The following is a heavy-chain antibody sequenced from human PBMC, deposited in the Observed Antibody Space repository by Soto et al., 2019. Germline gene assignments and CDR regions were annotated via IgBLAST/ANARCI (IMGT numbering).Heavy chain of an antibody. Sequence: QVQLVPSGDEVKKPGASVTVSCKASGYTFTSYGISWVRQAPGQGLEWMGWLSAYNGNTNYAQKLQGRVTMTTDTSTSTAYMELRSLRSDDTAVYYCARVALGYSYDELDYWGQGTLVTVSS. J-gene: IGHJ4*02. D-gene: IGHD5-18*01. CDR2: LSAYNGNT. V-gene: IGHV1-18*01. CDR3: ARVALGYSYDELDY. CDR1: GYTFTSYG.